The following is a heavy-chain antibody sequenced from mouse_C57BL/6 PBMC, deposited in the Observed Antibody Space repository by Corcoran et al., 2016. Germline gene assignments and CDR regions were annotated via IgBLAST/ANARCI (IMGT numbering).Heavy chain of an antibody. Sequence: QVQLQQSGAELMKPGTSVKLSCKATGYTFTGYWIEWVKQRPGHGLEWIGEILPGSGSINYNEKFKGKATFTADISSNTAYMQLSSLTTEDSAIYYCARNRNWYFEVWGTGTTVTVSS. CDR1: GYTFTGYW. CDR2: ILPGSGSI. CDR3: ARNRNWYFEV. J-gene: IGHJ1*03. V-gene: IGHV1-9*01.